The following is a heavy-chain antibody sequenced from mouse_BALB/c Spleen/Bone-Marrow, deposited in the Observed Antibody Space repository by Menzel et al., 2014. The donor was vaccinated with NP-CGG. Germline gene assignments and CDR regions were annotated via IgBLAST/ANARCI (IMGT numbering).Heavy chain of an antibody. CDR1: GFTFSSYG. V-gene: IGHV5-6-3*01. CDR2: INNNDGNT. CDR3: ARDNYGSRFDY. J-gene: IGHJ2*01. D-gene: IGHD1-1*01. Sequence: EVKLVESGGGLVQPGGSLKLSCAASGFTFSSYGMSWVRQTPDKRLELVATINNNDGNTYYPDSVKGRFTISRDNAKNTLYLQMSSLKSEDTAMYCCARDNYGSRFDYWGQGTTLTVSS.